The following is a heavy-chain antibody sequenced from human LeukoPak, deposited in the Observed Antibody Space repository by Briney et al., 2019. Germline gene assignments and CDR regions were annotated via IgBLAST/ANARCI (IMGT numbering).Heavy chain of an antibody. V-gene: IGHV3-23*01. CDR3: AKVADSSGYYPFDY. Sequence: GGSLRLSCAASGFTFSSFAMIWVRQAPGERLEWVSGISGSGGTTYYADSVKGRFSISRDNSKNTLYLQMNSRRAEDTAVYFCAKVADSSGYYPFDYWGQGTLVTVSS. CDR2: ISGSGGTT. J-gene: IGHJ4*02. CDR1: GFTFSSFA. D-gene: IGHD3-22*01.